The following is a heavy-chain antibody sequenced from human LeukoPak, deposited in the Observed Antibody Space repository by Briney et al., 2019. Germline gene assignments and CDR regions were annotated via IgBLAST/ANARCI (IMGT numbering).Heavy chain of an antibody. Sequence: GGSLRLSCATSGFTFSNYAMSWVRQAPGKGLEWVSSISASGDRTDYADSAKGRFTISRDSSTSTLYLQMNSLRAEDTAVYYCAKDPQRRMEGPYDYWGQGTLVTVSS. J-gene: IGHJ4*02. CDR2: ISASGDRT. V-gene: IGHV3-23*01. CDR1: GFTFSNYA. D-gene: IGHD1-1*01. CDR3: AKDPQRRMEGPYDY.